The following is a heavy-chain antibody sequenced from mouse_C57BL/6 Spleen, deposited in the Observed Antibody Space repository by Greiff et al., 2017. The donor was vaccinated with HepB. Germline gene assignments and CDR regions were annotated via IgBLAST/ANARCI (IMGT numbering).Heavy chain of an antibody. Sequence: QVQLQQPGAELVKPGASVKLSCKASGYTFTSYWMHWVKQRPGQGLEWIGMIHPNSGSTNYNEKFKSKATLTVDKSSSTAYMQLSSLTSEDSAVYYCARWGYYGSSPFDVWGTGTTVTVSS. CDR2: IHPNSGST. J-gene: IGHJ1*03. CDR1: GYTFTSYW. CDR3: ARWGYYGSSPFDV. V-gene: IGHV1-64*01. D-gene: IGHD1-1*01.